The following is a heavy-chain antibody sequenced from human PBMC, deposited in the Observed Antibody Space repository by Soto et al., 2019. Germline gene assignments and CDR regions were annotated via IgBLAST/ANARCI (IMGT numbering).Heavy chain of an antibody. J-gene: IGHJ4*02. Sequence: EVQVVESGGGLAQPGESLTLSCRASGFTFSSYSMNWVRQAPGRGLEWVSFIGGTGTTKYYADSVKGRFTISRDNAGNALYLQMSSLRAEDTAGYYCARDRKDGISYFDSWGQGALVTVSS. CDR1: GFTFSSYS. D-gene: IGHD2-8*01. CDR2: IGGTGTTK. V-gene: IGHV3-48*01. CDR3: ARDRKDGISYFDS.